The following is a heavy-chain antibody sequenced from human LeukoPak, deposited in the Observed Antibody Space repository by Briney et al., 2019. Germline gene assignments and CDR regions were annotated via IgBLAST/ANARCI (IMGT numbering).Heavy chain of an antibody. V-gene: IGHV1-8*01. Sequence: ASVKVSCKASGYTFSGYDINWVRQATGQGLEWMGWMNPNSGNAGYARKFQGRATMTRNSSISTAYMELSSLRSEDTAVYYCARGPPPHCSGGSCYSWGFVGYWGQGTLVAVSS. D-gene: IGHD2-15*01. CDR2: MNPNSGNA. J-gene: IGHJ4*02. CDR3: ARGPPPHCSGGSCYSWGFVGY. CDR1: GYTFSGYD.